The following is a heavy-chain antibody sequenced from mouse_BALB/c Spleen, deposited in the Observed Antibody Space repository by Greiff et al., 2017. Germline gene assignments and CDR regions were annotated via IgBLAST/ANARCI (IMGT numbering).Heavy chain of an antibody. J-gene: IGHJ1*01. D-gene: IGHD2-2*01. V-gene: IGHV3-8*02. CDR3: ARYGYDGDWYFDV. CDR1: GDSITSGY. CDR2: ISYSGST. Sequence: DVQLQESGPSLVKPSQTLSLTCSVTGDSITSGYWNWIRKFPGNKLEYMGYISYSGSTYYNPSLKSRISITRDTSKNQYYLQLNSVTTEDTATYYCARYGYDGDWYFDVWGAGTTVTVSS.